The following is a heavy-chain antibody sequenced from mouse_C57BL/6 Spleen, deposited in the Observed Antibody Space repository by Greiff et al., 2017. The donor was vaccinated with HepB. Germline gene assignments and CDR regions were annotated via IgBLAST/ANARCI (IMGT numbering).Heavy chain of an antibody. CDR3: TKCDYDIAY. CDR1: GFNIKDDY. J-gene: IGHJ3*01. D-gene: IGHD2-4*01. V-gene: IGHV14-4*01. Sequence: EVKLVESGAELVRPGASVKLSCTASGFNIKDDYMHWVKQRPEQGLEWIGWIDPENGDTEYASKFQGKATITADTSSNTAYLQLSSLTSEDTAVYYCTKCDYDIAYWGQVTLVTVSA. CDR2: IDPENGDT.